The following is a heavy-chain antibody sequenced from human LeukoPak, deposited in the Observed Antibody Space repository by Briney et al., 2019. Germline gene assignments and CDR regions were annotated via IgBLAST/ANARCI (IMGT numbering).Heavy chain of an antibody. CDR2: ISGDGGST. CDR1: GFTFDDYA. J-gene: IGHJ3*02. Sequence: GGSLRLSCAASGFTFDDYAMHWVRQAPGKGLEWVSLISGDGGSTYYADSVKGRFTISRDNSKNFLYLQMNSLRTEDTALYYCARDEDYGDYDEGNDAFDIWGQGTMVTVSS. V-gene: IGHV3-43*02. CDR3: ARDEDYGDYDEGNDAFDI. D-gene: IGHD4-17*01.